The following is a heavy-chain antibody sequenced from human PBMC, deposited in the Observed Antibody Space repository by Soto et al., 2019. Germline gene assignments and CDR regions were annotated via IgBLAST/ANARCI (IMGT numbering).Heavy chain of an antibody. D-gene: IGHD3-3*01. CDR1: GFTFSSYG. J-gene: IGHJ4*02. V-gene: IGHV3-33*01. CDR2: IWYDGSNK. CDR3: AREDTMGGSFDY. Sequence: RLSCAASGFTFSSYGMHWVRQAPGKGLEWVAVIWYDGSNKYYADSVKGRFTISGDNSKNTLYLQMNSLRAEDTAVYYCAREDTMGGSFDYWGQGTLVTVSS.